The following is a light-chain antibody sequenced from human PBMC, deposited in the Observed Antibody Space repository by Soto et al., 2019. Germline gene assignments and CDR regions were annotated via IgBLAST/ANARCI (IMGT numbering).Light chain of an antibody. Sequence: QSALTQPASASGSPGQSITISCTGTSSDVGGYNYVSWYQQHPGKAPKLMIYDVSKRPSGVSNRFSGSKSGNTASLTISGLQAEDEADYYCNSYTTSSTLVFGGGTKLTVL. J-gene: IGLJ3*02. CDR3: NSYTTSSTLV. CDR1: SSDVGGYNY. CDR2: DVS. V-gene: IGLV2-14*01.